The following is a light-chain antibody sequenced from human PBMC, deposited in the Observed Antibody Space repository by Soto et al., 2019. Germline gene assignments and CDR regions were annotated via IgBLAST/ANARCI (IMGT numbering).Light chain of an antibody. CDR2: GAS. V-gene: IGKV3-20*01. CDR3: QQYGISRFT. Sequence: EIVLTQSPGTLSLSPGQRTTLSWRASQSISSSYLAWYQQKPGQAPRLLVYGASSRATGIPDRFSGSGSGTDFTLTISRLEPEDFAVYYCQQYGISRFTFGPGTKVDIK. J-gene: IGKJ3*01. CDR1: QSISSSY.